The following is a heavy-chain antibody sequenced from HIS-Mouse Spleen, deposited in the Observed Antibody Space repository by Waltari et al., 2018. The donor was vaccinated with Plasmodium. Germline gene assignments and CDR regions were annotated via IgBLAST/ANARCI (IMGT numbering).Heavy chain of an antibody. CDR2: INHSGST. CDR3: ASSGSGSYYY. Sequence: QVQLQPWGAGLLKPSESLSLTCAVYGWSSSGYYWIWIRQPPGKGLEWIGEINHSGSTNYNPSLKSRVTISVDTSKNQFSLKLSSVTAADTAVYYCASSGSGSYYYWGQGTLVTVSS. D-gene: IGHD3-10*01. CDR1: GWSSSGYY. J-gene: IGHJ4*02. V-gene: IGHV4-34*01.